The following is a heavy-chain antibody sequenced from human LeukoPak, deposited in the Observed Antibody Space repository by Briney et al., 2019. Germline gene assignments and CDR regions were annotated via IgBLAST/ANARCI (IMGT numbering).Heavy chain of an antibody. D-gene: IGHD3-16*01. CDR2: IYSGGNT. CDR3: ARCFRNADLGIYYFHGMDI. Sequence: GGSLRLSCAASGLTVINNYMTWVRQPPGKGLEWVSLIYSGGNTFYADSVKGRFTISRDHSKNTPYLQMNSLTAEDTAVYYCARCFRNADLGIYYFHGMDIWGPGTTVTVSS. V-gene: IGHV3-66*01. CDR1: GLTVINNY. J-gene: IGHJ6*02.